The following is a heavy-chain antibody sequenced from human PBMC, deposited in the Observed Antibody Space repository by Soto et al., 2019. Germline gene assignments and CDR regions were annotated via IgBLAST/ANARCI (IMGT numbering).Heavy chain of an antibody. V-gene: IGHV1-69*01. Sequence: QVQLVQSGAEVKKPGSSVKVSCKASGGTFSSYAISWVRQAPGQGLEWMGGIIPIFGTANYAQKFQGRVTITADESTNTAYMALRSLRYEDTAVYYCARDHKEINYYYGMDVWAQGTTVTVSS. J-gene: IGHJ6*02. CDR2: IIPIFGTA. D-gene: IGHD3-16*01. CDR3: ARDHKEINYYYGMDV. CDR1: GGTFSSYA.